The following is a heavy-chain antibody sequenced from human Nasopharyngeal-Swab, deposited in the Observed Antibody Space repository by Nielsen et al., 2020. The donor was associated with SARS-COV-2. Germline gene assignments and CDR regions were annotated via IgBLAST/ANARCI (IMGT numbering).Heavy chain of an antibody. CDR2: ISYSGST. V-gene: IGHV4-59*12. CDR3: ARERGRGGIWNYYYYYMDV. J-gene: IGHJ6*03. Sequence: WIRQPPGKGLEWIGYISYSGSTNYNPSLKRRVTISVDTSKNQFSLKLSSVTAADTAVYYCARERGRGGIWNYYYYYMDVWGKGTTVTVSS. D-gene: IGHD3-10*01.